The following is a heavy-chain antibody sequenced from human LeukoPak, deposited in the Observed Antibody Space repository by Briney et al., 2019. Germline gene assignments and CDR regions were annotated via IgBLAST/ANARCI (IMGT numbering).Heavy chain of an antibody. CDR3: VTDYGGSSGAFDI. Sequence: GGSLRLSCTGSGFTLISYSMNWVRRAPGQGLEWVSSLSSSSSDIYYTDSVKGRFTISRDNAKNSLYLQMNSLSAEDTAVYYCVTDYGGSSGAFDIWGQGTMVTVSS. V-gene: IGHV3-21*01. D-gene: IGHD4-23*01. CDR2: LSSSSSDI. CDR1: GFTLISYS. J-gene: IGHJ3*02.